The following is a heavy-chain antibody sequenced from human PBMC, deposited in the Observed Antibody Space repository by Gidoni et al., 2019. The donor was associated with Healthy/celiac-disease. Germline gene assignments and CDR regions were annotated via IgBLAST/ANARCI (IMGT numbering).Heavy chain of an antibody. V-gene: IGHV3-48*03. CDR1: GFTFSSYE. CDR3: ARYPYYYDSSGYTGYFDY. CDR2: ISSSGSTI. Sequence: EVQLVESGGGLVQPGGSLRLSCAASGFTFSSYEMNWVRQAPGKGLEWFSYISSSGSTIYYADSVKGRFTISRDNAKNSLYLQMNSLRAEDTAVYYCARYPYYYDSSGYTGYFDYWGQGTLVTVSS. D-gene: IGHD3-22*01. J-gene: IGHJ4*02.